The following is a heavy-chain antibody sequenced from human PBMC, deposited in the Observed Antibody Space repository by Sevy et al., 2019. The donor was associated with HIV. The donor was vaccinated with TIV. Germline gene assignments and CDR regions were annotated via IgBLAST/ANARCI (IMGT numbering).Heavy chain of an antibody. CDR3: ARFDATTVTTFDY. CDR1: GGSVSSGSYY. Sequence: SETLSLTCTVSGGSVSSGSYYWSWIRQPPGKGLEWIGNIYYSGSTNYNPSLKSRVTISVDTSKNQFSLKLSSVTAADTAVYYCARFDATTVTTFDYWGQGTLVTVSS. D-gene: IGHD4-17*01. V-gene: IGHV4-61*01. CDR2: IYYSGST. J-gene: IGHJ4*02.